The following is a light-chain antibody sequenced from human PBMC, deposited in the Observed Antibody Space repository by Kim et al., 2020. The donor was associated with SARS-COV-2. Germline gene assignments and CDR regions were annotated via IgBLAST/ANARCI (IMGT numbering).Light chain of an antibody. V-gene: IGKV1-16*02. Sequence: DIQMTQSPSSLSASVGDRVTITCRASQDISHSLAWFQQRPGRAPKYLIYAASNLQSGVPSKFSGSGSGTDFTLTISSLQPEDIATYYCQQYNGYPFTFGGGTKVDIK. CDR1: QDISHS. CDR3: QQYNGYPFT. CDR2: AAS. J-gene: IGKJ4*01.